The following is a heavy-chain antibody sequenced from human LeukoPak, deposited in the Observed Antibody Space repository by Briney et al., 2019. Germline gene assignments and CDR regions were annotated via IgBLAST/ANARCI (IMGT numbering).Heavy chain of an antibody. CDR1: GFTFSSYE. V-gene: IGHV3-48*03. D-gene: IGHD6-19*01. Sequence: GGSLRLSCAASGFTFSSYEMNWVRQAPGKGLEWVSYISSSGSTIYYADPVKGRFAISRDNAKNSLCPQMNSLRAEDTAVYYCARSLPLAVAGEWDYWGQGTLVTVSS. CDR2: ISSSGSTI. J-gene: IGHJ4*02. CDR3: ARSLPLAVAGEWDY.